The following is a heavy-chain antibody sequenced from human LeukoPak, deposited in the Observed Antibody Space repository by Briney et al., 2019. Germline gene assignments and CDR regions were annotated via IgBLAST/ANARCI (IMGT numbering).Heavy chain of an antibody. CDR3: ARESTAVAPLDY. Sequence: PGGSLRLSCAASGFTFCIYAMHWVRQAPGKGLEWVAVISYDGSNKYYADSVKGRFTISRDNSKNTLYLQMNSLRAEDTAVYYCARESTAVAPLDYWGQGTLVTVSS. CDR2: ISYDGSNK. J-gene: IGHJ4*02. D-gene: IGHD6-19*01. V-gene: IGHV3-30-3*01. CDR1: GFTFCIYA.